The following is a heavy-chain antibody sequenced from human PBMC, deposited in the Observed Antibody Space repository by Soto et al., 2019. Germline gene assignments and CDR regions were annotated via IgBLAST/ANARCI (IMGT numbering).Heavy chain of an antibody. V-gene: IGHV4-31*03. CDR3: ARHNDHRDYHDY. J-gene: IGHJ4*02. D-gene: IGHD2-21*01. Sequence: PSETLSLTCTVSGGSISSGGYYWSWIRQHPGKGLEWIGYIYYSGSTYYNPSLKSRVTISVDTSKNQFSLKLSSVTAADTAVYYCARHNDHRDYHDYWGQGTLVSVSS. CDR2: IYYSGST. CDR1: GGSISSGGYY.